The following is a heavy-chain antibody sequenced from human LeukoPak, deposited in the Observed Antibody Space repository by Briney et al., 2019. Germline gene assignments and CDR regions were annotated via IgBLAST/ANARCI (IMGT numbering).Heavy chain of an antibody. D-gene: IGHD3-10*01. V-gene: IGHV4-39*01. Sequence: PSETLSLTCTVSSASITSSPYFWGWIRQSPGKGLEWIGSISYSGTTYYNPSLKSRVTISVDTSKNQFSLKLNSVTAAETAVFYCAANSADYNTLGSSYKVWGQGTLVTVSS. CDR2: ISYSGTT. J-gene: IGHJ4*02. CDR3: AANSADYNTLGSSYKV. CDR1: SASITSSPYF.